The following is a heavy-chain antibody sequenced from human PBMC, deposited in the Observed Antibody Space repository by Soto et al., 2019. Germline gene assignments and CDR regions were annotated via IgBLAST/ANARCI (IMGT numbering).Heavy chain of an antibody. CDR1: GGSISSHN. CDR3: VRQGFGALHGLVDV. Sequence: QVQLQESGPGLVKPSETLSLICSDSGGSISSHNWGWIRLPPGKGLEWIGYIRGSGDNSYNPSLNRRVTMSLDTSKKEFSLKLTSVTAADTAVYYCVRQGFGALHGLVDVWGQGTTVTVSS. D-gene: IGHD3-10*01. V-gene: IGHV4-59*08. J-gene: IGHJ6*02. CDR2: IRGSGDN.